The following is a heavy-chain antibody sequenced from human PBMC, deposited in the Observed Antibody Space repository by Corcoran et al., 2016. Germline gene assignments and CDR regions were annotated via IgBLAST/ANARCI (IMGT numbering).Heavy chain of an antibody. V-gene: IGHV4-61*01. D-gene: IGHD3-22*01. Sequence: QVQLQESGPGLVKPSETLSLTCTVSGGTVSSGFYYWSWIRQPPGKGLEWIGHIYYTGNTDYSPSLKSRVTISIDTSKNQFSLKLSSVTAADTAVYYCARLNYYESSGSYPYHFDFWGQGTLVTVSS. CDR2: IYYTGNT. J-gene: IGHJ4*02. CDR3: ARLNYYESSGSYPYHFDF. CDR1: GGTVSSGFYY.